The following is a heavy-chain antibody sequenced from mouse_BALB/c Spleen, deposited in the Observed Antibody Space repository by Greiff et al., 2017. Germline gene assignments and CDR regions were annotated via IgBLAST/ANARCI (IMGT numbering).Heavy chain of an antibody. J-gene: IGHJ3*01. CDR1: GYSITSGYY. CDR2: ISYDGSN. D-gene: IGHD1-1*01. V-gene: IGHV3-6*02. Sequence: EVQRVESGPGLVKPSQSLSLTCSVTGYSITSGYYWNWLRQFPGNKLEWMGYISYDGSNNYNPSLKNRISITRDTSKNQFFLKLNSVTTEDTATYYCARGGALLRYPWFAYWGQGTLVTVSA. CDR3: ARGGALLRYPWFAY.